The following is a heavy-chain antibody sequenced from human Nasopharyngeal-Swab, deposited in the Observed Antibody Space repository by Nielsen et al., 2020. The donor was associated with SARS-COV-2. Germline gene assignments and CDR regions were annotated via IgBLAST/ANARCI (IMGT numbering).Heavy chain of an antibody. CDR1: GFTFSNAW. CDR2: IWYDGSNK. V-gene: IGHV3-33*08. J-gene: IGHJ4*02. Sequence: GGSLRLSCAASGFTFSNAWMSWARQAPGKGLEWVAVIWYDGSNKYYADSVKGRFTISRDNSKNTLYLQMNSLRAEDTAVYYCASGKDFYFDYWGQGTLVTVSS. CDR3: ASGKDFYFDY. D-gene: IGHD1-26*01.